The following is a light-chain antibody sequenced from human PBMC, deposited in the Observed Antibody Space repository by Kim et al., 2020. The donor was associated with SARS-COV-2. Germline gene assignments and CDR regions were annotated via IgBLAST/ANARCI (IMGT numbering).Light chain of an antibody. CDR3: QVWDSDSDHWV. CDR2: NDS. Sequence: APRRMAWITWGGDHIGSKSVKWYKRKPGQAPVLVIYNDSDRPSGIPERFSGSNFGDTATLTISRVAAGDEADYYCQVWDSDSDHWVFGGGTQLTVL. CDR1: HIGSKS. V-gene: IGLV3-21*04. J-gene: IGLJ2*01.